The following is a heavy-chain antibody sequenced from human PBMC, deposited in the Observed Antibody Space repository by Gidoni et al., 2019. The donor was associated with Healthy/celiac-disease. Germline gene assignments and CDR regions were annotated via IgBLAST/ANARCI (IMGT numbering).Heavy chain of an antibody. V-gene: IGHV4-39*01. J-gene: IGHJ4*02. CDR2: IYYSGST. Sequence: QLQLQASGPGLVKPSETLSLPCTVPGGSISSSSYYWGWIRQPPGKGLEWIGSIYYSGSTYYNPSLKSRVTISVDTSKNQFSLKLSSVTAADTAVYYCARRTSTITMVRGSEVDYWGQGTLVTVSS. CDR3: ARRTSTITMVRGSEVDY. CDR1: GGSISSSSYY. D-gene: IGHD3-10*01.